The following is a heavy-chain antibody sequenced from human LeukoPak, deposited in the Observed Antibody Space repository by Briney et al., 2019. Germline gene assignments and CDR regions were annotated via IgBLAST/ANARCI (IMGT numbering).Heavy chain of an antibody. CDR1: GGSISSSSYY. Sequence: SETLSLTCTVSGGSISSSSYYCGWIRQAPWKGLEWIATIYHSGSTYYNPSLQSRVTISLDTSKNQFSLKLRSLTAADTAVYFCARDGLGFDTSGFSRWGQGTLVTVSS. CDR3: ARDGLGFDTSGFSR. V-gene: IGHV4-39*07. CDR2: IYHSGST. D-gene: IGHD3-3*01. J-gene: IGHJ4*02.